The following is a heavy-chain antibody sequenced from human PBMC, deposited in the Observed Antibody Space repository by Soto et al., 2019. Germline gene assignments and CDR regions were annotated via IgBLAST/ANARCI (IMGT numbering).Heavy chain of an antibody. J-gene: IGHJ4*02. CDR1: GFTFADYA. CDR3: AKGAGGYYDLFDY. Sequence: PGVSLRLSSAASGFTFADYAMHWVRQAPGKGLELVSLISWDGGSTYYADSVKGRVTISRDNSKNSLYLQMNSLRTEDTALYYSAKGAGGYYDLFDYWGQGTLVTVSS. D-gene: IGHD1-26*01. CDR2: ISWDGGST. V-gene: IGHV3-43*01.